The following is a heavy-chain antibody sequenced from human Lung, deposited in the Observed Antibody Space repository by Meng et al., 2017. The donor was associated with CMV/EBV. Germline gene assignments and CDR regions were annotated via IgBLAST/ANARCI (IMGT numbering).Heavy chain of an antibody. J-gene: IGHJ4*02. D-gene: IGHD6-19*01. CDR2: ISAYNGNT. V-gene: IGHV1-18*01. CDR3: ARGNVIAVADTGVDY. CDR1: GYTFTSYG. Sequence: ASVKVSCKASGYTFTSYGISWVRQDPGQGLEWMGWISAYNGNTNYAQKLQGRVTMTTDTSTSKAYMGLRSLKSDDTAVYYCARGNVIAVADTGVDYWGQGTXVTVSS.